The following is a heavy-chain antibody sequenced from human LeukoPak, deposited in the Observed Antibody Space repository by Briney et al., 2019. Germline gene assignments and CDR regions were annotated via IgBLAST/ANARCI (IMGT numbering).Heavy chain of an antibody. D-gene: IGHD3-22*01. CDR3: AREAYDSSAHR. Sequence: KPSETLSLTCTVSGGSISSGGYYWSWIRQPPGKGLEWIGYIYHSGSTYYNPSLKSRVTISVDRSKNQFSLKLSSVTAADTAVYYCAREAYDSSAHRWGQGTLVTVSS. CDR1: GGSISSGGYY. V-gene: IGHV4-30-2*01. CDR2: IYHSGST. J-gene: IGHJ4*02.